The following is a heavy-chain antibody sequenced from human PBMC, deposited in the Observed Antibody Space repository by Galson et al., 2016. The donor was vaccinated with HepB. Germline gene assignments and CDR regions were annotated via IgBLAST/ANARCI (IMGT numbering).Heavy chain of an antibody. Sequence: SLRLSCAGSGFTFSNAWMSWVRQAPGKGLEWVGRIKDKSDGGTTDYAAPVEGRFIISRDDSKNTLHLQMSSLKTEDTAVYYCTKDLFRTAYYDFWSGESWGQGTLVTVSS. CDR1: GFTFSNAW. D-gene: IGHD3-3*01. V-gene: IGHV3-15*01. CDR3: TKDLFRTAYYDFWSGES. CDR2: IKDKSDGGTT. J-gene: IGHJ4*02.